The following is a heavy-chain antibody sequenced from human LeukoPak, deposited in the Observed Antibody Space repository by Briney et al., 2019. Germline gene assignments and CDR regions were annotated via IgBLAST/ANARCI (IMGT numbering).Heavy chain of an antibody. V-gene: IGHV1-69*01. D-gene: IGHD3-22*01. J-gene: IGHJ4*02. Sequence: GSSVKVSCKASGGTFSSYAISWVRQAPGQGLEWMGGIIPIFGTANYAQKFQGRVTITADESTSTAYMELSSLRSEDTAVYYCARAQYYYDSSGHYGAPDYWGQGTLVTVSS. CDR2: IIPIFGTA. CDR3: ARAQYYYDSSGHYGAPDY. CDR1: GGTFSSYA.